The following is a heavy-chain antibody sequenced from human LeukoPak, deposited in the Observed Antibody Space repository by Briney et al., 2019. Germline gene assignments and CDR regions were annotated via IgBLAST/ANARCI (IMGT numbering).Heavy chain of an antibody. CDR2: INHSGST. CDR1: GGSFRGYY. J-gene: IGHJ3*02. CDR3: ARDFSSSGTFRAFDI. V-gene: IGHV4-34*01. D-gene: IGHD6-19*01. Sequence: TSETLSLTCAVYGGSFRGYYWSWIRQPPGKGLEWIGEINHSGSTNYTPSLKSRVTISVDTSNNQFSLELSSVTAADTAVYYCARDFSSSGTFRAFDIWGQGTMVTVSS.